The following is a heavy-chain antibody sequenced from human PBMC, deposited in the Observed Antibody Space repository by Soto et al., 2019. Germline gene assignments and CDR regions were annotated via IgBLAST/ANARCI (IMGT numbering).Heavy chain of an antibody. CDR1: GFTFSSYG. CDR2: IWYDGSNK. CDR3: AREGKTTVTTGYGY. Sequence: QVQLVESGGGVVQPGRSLRPSCAASGFTFSSYGMHWVRQAPGKGLEWVAVIWYDGSNKYYADSVKGRFTISRDNSKNTLYLQMNSLRAEDTAVYYCAREGKTTVTTGYGYWGQGTLVTVSS. V-gene: IGHV3-33*01. J-gene: IGHJ4*02. D-gene: IGHD4-17*01.